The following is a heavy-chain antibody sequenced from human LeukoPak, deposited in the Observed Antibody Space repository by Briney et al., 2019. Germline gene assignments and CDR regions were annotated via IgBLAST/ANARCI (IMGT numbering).Heavy chain of an antibody. CDR1: GFTFSSYA. CDR2: ISYDGNNK. CDR3: ARGAPERISSSTNYYFDY. D-gene: IGHD6-6*01. J-gene: IGHJ4*02. V-gene: IGHV3-30-3*01. Sequence: SLRLSCAASGFTFSSYAMYWVRQAPGKGLGWVAVISYDGNNKYYADSVKGRFTISRDDSKNTLSLQMNSLRAEGTAVYYCARGAPERISSSTNYYFDYWGQGTLVTVSS.